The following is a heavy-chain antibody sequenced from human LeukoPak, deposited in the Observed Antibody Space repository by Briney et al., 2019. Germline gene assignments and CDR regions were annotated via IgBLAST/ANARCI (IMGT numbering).Heavy chain of an antibody. CDR3: AKGLYSSSWYGIDY. D-gene: IGHD6-13*01. J-gene: IGHJ4*02. CDR1: GFTFSSYG. V-gene: IGHV3-30*18. Sequence: GGSLRLSCAASGFTFSSYGMHWVRRAPGKGLEWVAVISYDGSNKYYADSVKGRFTVSRDNSKNTLYLQMNSLRAEDTAVYYCAKGLYSSSWYGIDYWGQGTLVTVSS. CDR2: ISYDGSNK.